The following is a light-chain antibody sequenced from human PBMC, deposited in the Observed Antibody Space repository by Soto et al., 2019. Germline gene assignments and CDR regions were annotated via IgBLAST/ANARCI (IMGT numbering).Light chain of an antibody. V-gene: IGLV2-14*03. CDR2: DVS. CDR1: SSDVGGYNF. CDR3: SSYTSSYTYV. J-gene: IGLJ1*01. Sequence: SVLNQPGAGSGSSGQSVTISCAGTSSDVGGYNFVSWYQQHPGKAPQLMIYDVSSRPSGVSNRFSGSKSGNTASLTISGLQAEDEADYYCSSYTSSYTYVFGTGTKVTVL.